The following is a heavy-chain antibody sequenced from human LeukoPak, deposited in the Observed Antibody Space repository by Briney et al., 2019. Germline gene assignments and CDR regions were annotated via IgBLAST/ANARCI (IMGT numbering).Heavy chain of an antibody. D-gene: IGHD1-14*01. CDR2: IKPNSGGT. V-gene: IGHV1-2*02. Sequence: RASVKVSCKTSGYTFSGYYMHWVRQAPGQGPEWMGWIKPNSGGTNYAQKFQGRVTMTRDTSISTAYMELSSLRPDDTGVYYCARDKDGMDVWGQGTLVTVSS. CDR3: ARDKDGMDV. CDR1: GYTFSGYY. J-gene: IGHJ4*02.